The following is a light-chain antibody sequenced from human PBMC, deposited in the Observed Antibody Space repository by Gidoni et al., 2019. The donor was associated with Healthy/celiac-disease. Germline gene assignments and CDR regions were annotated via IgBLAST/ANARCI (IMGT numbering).Light chain of an antibody. V-gene: IGKV1-5*03. CDR3: QQYNSYSIT. CDR2: KAS. J-gene: IGKJ5*01. CDR1: QSISSW. Sequence: DIQMTQSPSTLSASVGDRVTITCRASQSISSWLAWYQQKPGKAPKLLFYKASSLERGVPSRFSGSGSRTEFTLTISSLQPDDFATYCCQQYNSYSITFGQGTRLEIK.